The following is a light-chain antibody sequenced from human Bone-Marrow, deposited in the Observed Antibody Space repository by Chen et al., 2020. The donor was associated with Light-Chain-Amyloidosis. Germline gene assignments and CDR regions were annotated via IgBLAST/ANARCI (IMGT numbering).Light chain of an antibody. CDR3: QVWDRSSDRPV. CDR2: EDS. V-gene: IGLV3-21*02. CDR1: NIGSTS. Sequence: SYVLTPPPSVAVAPGQTAQIACGGNNIGSTSVHCYQPKPVQAPLLVVYEDSYRPSGSPARLSGSTSGNTATLTISRVEAGDEADYYCQVWDRSSDRPVFGGGTKLTVL. J-gene: IGLJ3*02.